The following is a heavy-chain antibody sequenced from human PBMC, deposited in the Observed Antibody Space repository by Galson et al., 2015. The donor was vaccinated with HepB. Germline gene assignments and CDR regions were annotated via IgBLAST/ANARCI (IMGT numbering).Heavy chain of an antibody. CDR3: AKPWGRGYDFYPGAFDI. Sequence: SLRLSCAASGFTFSSYAMSWVRQAPGKGLEWVSAISGSGGSTYYADSVKGRFTISRDNSKNTLYLQMNSLRAEDTAVYYCAKPWGRGYDFYPGAFDIWGQGTMVTVSS. CDR2: ISGSGGST. D-gene: IGHD3-3*01. V-gene: IGHV3-23*01. CDR1: GFTFSSYA. J-gene: IGHJ3*02.